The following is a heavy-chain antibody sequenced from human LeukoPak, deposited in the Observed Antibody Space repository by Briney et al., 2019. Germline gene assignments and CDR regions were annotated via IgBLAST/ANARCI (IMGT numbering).Heavy chain of an antibody. CDR2: IIPILGIS. D-gene: IGHD3-22*01. J-gene: IGHJ5*02. V-gene: IGHV1-69*04. CDR1: GGTFSSYA. Sequence: SSVKVSCKSSGGTFSSYAISWVRQAPGQGLEWMGRIIPILGISHYAQKFQGRVTITADKFTSTAYMELSSLRYEDTAVYYCARGLTYYYDSSGYRRRKTNWFDPWGQGTLVTVS. CDR3: ARGLTYYYDSSGYRRRKTNWFDP.